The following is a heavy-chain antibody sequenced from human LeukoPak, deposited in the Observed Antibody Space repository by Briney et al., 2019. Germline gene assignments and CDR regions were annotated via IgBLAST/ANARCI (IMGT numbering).Heavy chain of an antibody. CDR1: GGTFSSYA. CDR3: ARLIVVVPAAIPRQYYFDY. V-gene: IGHV1-69*13. D-gene: IGHD2-2*01. Sequence: ASVKVSCKASGGTFSSYAISWVRQAPGQGLEWMGGIIPIFGTANYAQKCQGRVTITADESTSTAYMELSSLRSEDTAVYYCARLIVVVPAAIPRQYYFDYWGQGTLVTVSS. J-gene: IGHJ4*02. CDR2: IIPIFGTA.